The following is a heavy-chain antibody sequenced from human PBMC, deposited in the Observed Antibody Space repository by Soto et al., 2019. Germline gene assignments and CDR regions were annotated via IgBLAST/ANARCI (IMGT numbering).Heavy chain of an antibody. CDR3: ARVRESYDYIWGSYRKDAFDI. CDR2: IYHSGST. V-gene: IGHV4-4*02. D-gene: IGHD3-16*02. J-gene: IGHJ3*02. CDR1: SGSISSSNW. Sequence: SETLSLTCAVSSGSISSSNWWSWVRQPPGKGLEWIGEIYHSGSTNYNPSLKSRVTISVDKSKNQFSLKLSSVTAADTAVYYCARVRESYDYIWGSYRKDAFDIWGQGTMVTVSS.